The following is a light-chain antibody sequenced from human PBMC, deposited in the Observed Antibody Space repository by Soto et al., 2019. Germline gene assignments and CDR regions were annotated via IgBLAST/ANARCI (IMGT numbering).Light chain of an antibody. CDR2: GAS. Sequence: DIVLTQSPGTLSLSRGERATLSCRASQSIGNNYLAWYQQKPGQAPRLLIYGASIRAIDIPDRFSGSGSGTDFTLTISGLEPEDFAVYYCQHYGSSYTFGQGTKVEIK. CDR3: QHYGSSYT. V-gene: IGKV3-20*01. CDR1: QSIGNNY. J-gene: IGKJ2*01.